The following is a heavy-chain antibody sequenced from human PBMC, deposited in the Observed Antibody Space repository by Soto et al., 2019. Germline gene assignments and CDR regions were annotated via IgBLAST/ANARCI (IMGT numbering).Heavy chain of an antibody. D-gene: IGHD4-17*01. CDR1: GGAINSGDYY. V-gene: IGHV4-30-4*01. J-gene: IGHJ4*02. CDR2: IHYSGNT. Sequence: QVQLQESGPRLVKPSATLSLTCTVSGGAINSGDYYWTWIRHHPGEGLEWIGYIHYSGNTYYDPSHKCRLTIAFATSKNHFSLRLDSVTAADTAIYDCASTPGGAPSDYDFDFWVLGTLVTVSS. CDR3: ASTPGGAPSDYDFDF.